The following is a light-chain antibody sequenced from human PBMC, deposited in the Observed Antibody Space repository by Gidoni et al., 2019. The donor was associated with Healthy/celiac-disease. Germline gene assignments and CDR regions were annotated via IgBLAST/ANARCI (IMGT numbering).Light chain of an antibody. CDR3: SSYTSSSTVV. J-gene: IGLJ2*01. V-gene: IGLV2-14*01. Sequence: QSALTQPASVSVSPGQTITISCTGTSSDVGGYNDVSRYQQHPGKAPKLIIYDVSNRPSEVSNRFSGSKSGNTASLTISGLQAEDEADYYCSSYTSSSTVVFGGGTKLTVL. CDR2: DVS. CDR1: SSDVGGYND.